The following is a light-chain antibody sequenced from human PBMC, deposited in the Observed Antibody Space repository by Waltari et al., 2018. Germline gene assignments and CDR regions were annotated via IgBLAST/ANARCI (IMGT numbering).Light chain of an antibody. Sequence: QSALTQPPSASGSLGHSVTISCTGTSSDVGGYNFVSCYQQHPCKAPHLMIFGVTKRPSGVPDRFSGSKSGNTASLTVAGLQAEDEADYYCCSYAGRSTHNYVFGTGTKVTVL. J-gene: IGLJ1*01. CDR1: SSDVGGYNF. V-gene: IGLV2-8*01. CDR2: GVT. CDR3: CSYAGRSTHNYV.